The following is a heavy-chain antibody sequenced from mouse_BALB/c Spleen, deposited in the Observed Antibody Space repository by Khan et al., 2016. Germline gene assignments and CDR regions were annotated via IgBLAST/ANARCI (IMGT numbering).Heavy chain of an antibody. Sequence: QVQLQQSGPELVKPGASVKMSCKASGYTFTRYYIHWVKQRPGQGLEWIGWIYPGDGSTKYNEKFKGKPTLTADKSSSTAYMLLSSLTSGDSAIYFCATTADYWGQGTTLTVSS. CDR2: IYPGDGST. D-gene: IGHD1-2*01. J-gene: IGHJ2*01. CDR1: GYTFTRYY. V-gene: IGHV1S56*01. CDR3: ATTADY.